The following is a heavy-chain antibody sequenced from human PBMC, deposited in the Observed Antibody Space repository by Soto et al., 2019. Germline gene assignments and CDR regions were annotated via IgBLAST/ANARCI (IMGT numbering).Heavy chain of an antibody. CDR2: IHWNDDK. CDR3: AHTTDSSGFLTS. CDR1: GFSLSAYGVR. J-gene: IGHJ5*02. V-gene: IGHV2-5*01. Sequence: QITLKESGPTLVKPTQTLTLTCSFSGFSLSAYGVRVIWFRQPPGETLEWIALIHWNDDKRYSPYLKSRLTISKDTSKNQVVHTLTNLDPLDTGTYFCAHTTDSSGFLTSWGQGILVTVSS. D-gene: IGHD3-22*01.